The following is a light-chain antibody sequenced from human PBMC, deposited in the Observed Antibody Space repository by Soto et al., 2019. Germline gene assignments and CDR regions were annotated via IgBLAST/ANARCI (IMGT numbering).Light chain of an antibody. J-gene: IGKJ1*01. CDR3: QQYVGSSRT. Sequence: EIVLTQSPGTLSLSPGERATLSCRASQSFSSSYLAWYQQKAGQAPRLLIYAVSTRATGIPDRFSGSGSGTDFTLTISRLEPEDFAVYHCQQYVGSSRTFGQGTKVDIK. V-gene: IGKV3-20*01. CDR1: QSFSSSY. CDR2: AVS.